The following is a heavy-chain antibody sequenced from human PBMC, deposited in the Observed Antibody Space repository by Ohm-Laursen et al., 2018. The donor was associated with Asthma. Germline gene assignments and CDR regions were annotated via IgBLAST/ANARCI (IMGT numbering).Heavy chain of an antibody. CDR1: GFIFSSYG. V-gene: IGHV3-30*03. D-gene: IGHD1-26*01. CDR3: ARIGPEWELPGREYSLHH. J-gene: IGHJ1*01. Sequence: SLRLSCAASGFIFSSYGMHWVRQAPGKGLEWVAVISSDGSNKYYADSVKGRFTTSRDNARISVYLQMNSLRAEDTALYYCARIGPEWELPGREYSLHHWGEGTLVTVSS. CDR2: ISSDGSNK.